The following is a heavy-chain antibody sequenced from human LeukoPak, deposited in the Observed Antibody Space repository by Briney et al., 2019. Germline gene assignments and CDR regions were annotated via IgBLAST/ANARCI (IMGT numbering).Heavy chain of an antibody. CDR2: YDGSNN. CDR3: ARVRGSSLYYYYMDV. Sequence: YDGSNNYYAHSVKGRFTISRDNSKKRLYLQMNSLRAEDTAVYYCARVRGSSLYYYYMDVWGKGTTVTVSS. V-gene: IGHV3-30*13. J-gene: IGHJ6*03. D-gene: IGHD6-13*01.